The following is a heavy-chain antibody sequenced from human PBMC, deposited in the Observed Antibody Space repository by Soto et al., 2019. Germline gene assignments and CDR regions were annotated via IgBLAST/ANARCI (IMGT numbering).Heavy chain of an antibody. Sequence: SETLSLTCTVSGGSISSSSYYWGWIRQPPGKGLEWIGSIYYSGSTYYNPSLKSRVTISVDTSKNQFSLKLSSVTAADTAVYYCARCTKYDYIWGSYRPTRQGYMDVWGKGTTVTVSS. CDR3: ARCTKYDYIWGSYRPTRQGYMDV. CDR1: GGSISSSSYY. CDR2: IYYSGST. D-gene: IGHD3-16*02. J-gene: IGHJ6*03. V-gene: IGHV4-39*01.